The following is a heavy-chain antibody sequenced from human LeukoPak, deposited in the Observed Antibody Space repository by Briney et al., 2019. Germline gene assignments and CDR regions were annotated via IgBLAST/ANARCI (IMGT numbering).Heavy chain of an antibody. CDR1: XFXFHNYV. D-gene: IGHD3-10*01. CDR3: VREGCYDSGSSPTFYFDY. J-gene: IGHJ4*02. Sequence: SLRLXXAASXFXFHNYVIHWVRQAPGKGLEWVAVISYDVNIKYHADSVKGRFTISRDSSSKTVYLQMNSLRTEDTAVYYCVREGCYDSGSSPTFYFDYWGQGTLVTVSS. V-gene: IGHV3-30-3*01. CDR2: ISYDVNIK.